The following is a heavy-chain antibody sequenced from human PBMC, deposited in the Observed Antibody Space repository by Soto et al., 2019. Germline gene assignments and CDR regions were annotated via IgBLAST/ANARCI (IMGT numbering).Heavy chain of an antibody. J-gene: IGHJ5*02. Sequence: QLQLQESGPGLVKPSETLSLTCTVSGGSISSSSYYWGWIRQPPGKGLEWIGSIYYSGSTYYNPALTSRVTISVDTSKNQFSLKLSSVTAADTAVYYCARQTGYSSRWYFPWFDPWGQGTLVTVSS. D-gene: IGHD6-13*01. CDR2: IYYSGST. CDR1: GGSISSSSYY. V-gene: IGHV4-39*01. CDR3: ARQTGYSSRWYFPWFDP.